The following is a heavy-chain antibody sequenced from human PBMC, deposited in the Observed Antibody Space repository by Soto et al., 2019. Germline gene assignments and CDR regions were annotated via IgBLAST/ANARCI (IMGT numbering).Heavy chain of an antibody. V-gene: IGHV4-30-4*01. D-gene: IGHD5-12*01. CDR1: GASVSSAEHY. CDR3: ARLSGYDPAGAADK. J-gene: IGHJ4*02. Sequence: QVQLQESGPGLVKASQTLSLTCTLSGASVSSAEHYWSWIRQPPGKVLEWIGYTYYSGDSYYNASLQMRVSISVDTSQNQSSLKLTSVTAADTAVYYCARLSGYDPAGAADKWGPGIIVSVSS. CDR2: TYYSGDS.